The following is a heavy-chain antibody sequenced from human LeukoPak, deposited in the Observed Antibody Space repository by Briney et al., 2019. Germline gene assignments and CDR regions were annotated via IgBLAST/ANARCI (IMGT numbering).Heavy chain of an antibody. CDR3: ARDRSGTYYTFDV. V-gene: IGHV4-59*13. J-gene: IGHJ3*01. CDR1: GGSIRSSF. CDR2: ISYSGRT. Sequence: PSETLSLTCSISGGSIRSSFWNWLRLSPEKGLEWIGYISYSGRTNYSPSLKSRVTISIDTSKNQLSLTLSSVTAADTALYYCARDRSGTYYTFDVWGQGTMVSVSA. D-gene: IGHD1-26*01.